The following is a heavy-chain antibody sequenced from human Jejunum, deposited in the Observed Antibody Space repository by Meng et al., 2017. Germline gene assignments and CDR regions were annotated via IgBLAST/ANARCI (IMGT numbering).Heavy chain of an antibody. J-gene: IGHJ4*02. V-gene: IGHV6-1*01. Sequence: SETLSLTCAISGDSVSNNFATWNWIRQSPSRGLEWLGRTYYRSKWYNDYAPSVKGRITINPDTSKNQFSLQLNSVTPEDSAVYYCARDHEARGVAVVAAIDHWGQGTLVTVSS. D-gene: IGHD2-21*02. CDR3: ARDHEARGVAVVAAIDH. CDR1: GDSVSNNFAT. CDR2: TYYRSKWYN.